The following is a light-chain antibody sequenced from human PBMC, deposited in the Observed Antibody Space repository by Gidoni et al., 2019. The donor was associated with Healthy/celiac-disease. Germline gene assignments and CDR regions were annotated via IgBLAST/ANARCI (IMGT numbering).Light chain of an antibody. CDR2: WAS. Sequence: DIVMTQSPDSLAASLGERATINCKSSQSVLYSSNNKNYLAWYQQKPGQPPKLLIYWASTRESGIPDRFSGSGSGTHFTLTISRLQPEDVAVYYCQQYYSTPPTFGQGTKVQIK. CDR3: QQYYSTPPT. J-gene: IGKJ1*01. V-gene: IGKV4-1*01. CDR1: QSVLYSSNNKNY.